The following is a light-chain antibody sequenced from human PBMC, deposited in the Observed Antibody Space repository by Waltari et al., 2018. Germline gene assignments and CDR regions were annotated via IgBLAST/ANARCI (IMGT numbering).Light chain of an antibody. CDR2: DVA. CDR1: SRDVGGIDY. V-gene: IGLV2-8*01. CDR3: SSYGGSNNVL. Sequence: QSALTQPPSASGSPGQSVTISCTGTSRDVGGIDYVSWYQLHPGKAPKLLIYDVAKRPSGVPDRFSGSKSANTASLTVSDLQPEDEADYYCSSYGGSNNVLFGGGTKLTVL. J-gene: IGLJ2*01.